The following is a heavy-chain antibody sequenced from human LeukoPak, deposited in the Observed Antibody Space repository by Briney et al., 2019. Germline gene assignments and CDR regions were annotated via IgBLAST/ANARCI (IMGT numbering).Heavy chain of an antibody. J-gene: IGHJ4*02. D-gene: IGHD6-25*01. Sequence: GGSLRLSCAASGFTFSSFSMTWVRQAPGKGLELVSSIIVSGATYYADSVKGRFTISRDSFRGMLFLQMDSLRVEDTAVYFCAKGSVGNADFASWGQGLWSPSPQ. CDR3: AKGSVGNADFAS. V-gene: IGHV3-23*01. CDR1: GFTFSSFS. CDR2: IIVSGAT.